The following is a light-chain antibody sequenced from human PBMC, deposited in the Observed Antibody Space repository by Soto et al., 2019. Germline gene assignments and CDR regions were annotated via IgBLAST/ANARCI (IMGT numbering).Light chain of an antibody. CDR1: SGHSSYA. V-gene: IGLV4-69*01. J-gene: IGLJ2*01. CDR2: LNSDGSH. Sequence: QSVLTQSPSASASLGASVKLTCTLSSGHSSYAIAWHQQQPEKGPRYLMKLNSDGSHSKGDGIPDRFSGSSSGAERYLTISSLQSEGEADYYCQTWVSGPVVFGGGTKLTVL. CDR3: QTWVSGPVV.